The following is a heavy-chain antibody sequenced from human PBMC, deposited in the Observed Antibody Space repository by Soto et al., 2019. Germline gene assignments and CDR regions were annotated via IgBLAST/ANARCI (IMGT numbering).Heavy chain of an antibody. J-gene: IGHJ4*02. CDR1: GYSFTSYW. V-gene: IGHV5-51*01. D-gene: IGHD6-13*01. CDR3: AISPGGIAAAGTDPDY. Sequence: PGESLKISCKGSGYSFTSYWIGWVRQMPGKGLEWMGIIYPGDSDTRYSPSFQGQVTISADKSISTAYLQWSSLKASDTAMYYCAISPGGIAAAGTDPDYWGQGTLVTVSS. CDR2: IYPGDSDT.